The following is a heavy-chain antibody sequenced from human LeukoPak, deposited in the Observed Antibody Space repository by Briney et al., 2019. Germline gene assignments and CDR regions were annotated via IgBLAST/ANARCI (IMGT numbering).Heavy chain of an antibody. J-gene: IGHJ4*02. D-gene: IGHD3-10*01. CDR3: AKGDSYASYYFDY. CDR2: ISGSGGST. Sequence: GGSLRLSCAASGFTFNSYAMSWVRQAPGKGLEWASAISGSGGSTYYADSVKGRFTISRDNSKNTLYLQMNSLRAEDTAVYYCAKGDSYASYYFDYWGQGTLVTVSS. V-gene: IGHV3-23*01. CDR1: GFTFNSYA.